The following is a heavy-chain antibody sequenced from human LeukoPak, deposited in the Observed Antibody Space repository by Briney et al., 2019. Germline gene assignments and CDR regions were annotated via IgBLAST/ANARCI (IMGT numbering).Heavy chain of an antibody. J-gene: IGHJ4*02. CDR3: AMTHISSSWCFDY. Sequence: SETLSLTCAVYGGSFSGYYWSWIRQPPGKGLEWIGEINHSGSTNYNPSLKSRVTISVDTSKNQFSLKLSSVTAADTAVYYCAMTHISSSWCFDYWGQGTLVTVSS. D-gene: IGHD6-13*01. V-gene: IGHV4-34*01. CDR2: INHSGST. CDR1: GGSFSGYY.